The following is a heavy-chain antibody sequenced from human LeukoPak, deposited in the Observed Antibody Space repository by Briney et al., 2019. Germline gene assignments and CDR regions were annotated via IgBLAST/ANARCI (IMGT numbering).Heavy chain of an antibody. CDR1: GFRFDTHD. D-gene: IGHD6-19*01. J-gene: IGHJ4*01. CDR2: LSGSGITT. V-gene: IGHV3-23*01. CDR3: AKGIYSSGWSYFDY. Sequence: PGGSLRLSCAASGFRFDTHDLIWVRQAPGKGLEWVSTLSGSGITTYYADSVKGRFTISRDNSKNTLYLQMNSLRAEDTAVYYCAKGIYSSGWSYFDYWGHGTLVTVSS.